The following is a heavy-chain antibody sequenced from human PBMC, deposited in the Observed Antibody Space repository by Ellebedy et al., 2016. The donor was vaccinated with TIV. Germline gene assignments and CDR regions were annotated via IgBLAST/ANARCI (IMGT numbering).Heavy chain of an antibody. CDR3: AKDRLYCSGGSCRNYYYGMDV. D-gene: IGHD2-15*01. CDR2: ISYDGSNK. CDR1: GFTFSSYG. Sequence: GESLKISXAASGFTFSSYGMHWVRQAPGKGLEWVAVISYDGSNKYYADSVKGRFTISRDNSKNTLYLQMNSLRAEDTAVYYCAKDRLYCSGGSCRNYYYGMDVWGQGTTVTVSS. J-gene: IGHJ6*02. V-gene: IGHV3-30*18.